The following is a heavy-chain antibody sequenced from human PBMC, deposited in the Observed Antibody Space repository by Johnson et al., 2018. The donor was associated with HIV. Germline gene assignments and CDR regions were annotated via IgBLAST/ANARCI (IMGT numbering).Heavy chain of an antibody. J-gene: IGHJ3*02. D-gene: IGHD7-27*01. CDR1: GFTFSSYG. Sequence: QVQLVESGGGVVQPGGPLRLSCAASGFTFSSYGMHWVRQAPRKGLEWVAFIRYDGSNKYYADSVKGRFTISRDNSKNTLYLQMNSLRAEDTAVYYCAKGLKLGSGDDAFDIWGQVTMVTVSS. V-gene: IGHV3-30*02. CDR2: IRYDGSNK. CDR3: AKGLKLGSGDDAFDI.